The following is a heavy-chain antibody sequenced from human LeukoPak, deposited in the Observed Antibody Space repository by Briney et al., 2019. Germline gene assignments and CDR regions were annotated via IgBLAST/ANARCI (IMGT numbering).Heavy chain of an antibody. CDR1: GGSISSSSYY. CDR2: INHSGST. CDR3: ARGESDYSNFFDY. Sequence: SETLSLTCTVSGGSISSSSYYWSWIRQPPGKGLEWIGEINHSGSTYYNPSLKSRVTISVDTSKNQFSLKLSSVTAADTAVYYCARGESDYSNFFDYWGQGTLVTVSS. V-gene: IGHV4-39*01. J-gene: IGHJ4*02. D-gene: IGHD4-4*01.